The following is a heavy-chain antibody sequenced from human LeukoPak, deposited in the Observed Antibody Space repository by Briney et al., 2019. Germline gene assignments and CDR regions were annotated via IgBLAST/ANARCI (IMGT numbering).Heavy chain of an antibody. CDR1: GGSISSGGYS. CDR2: IYHSGST. V-gene: IGHV4-30-2*01. J-gene: IGHJ6*02. CDR3: ARDRVMVRGSYYYYYGMDV. D-gene: IGHD3-10*01. Sequence: PSQTLSLTCAVSGGSISSGGYSWSWIRQPPGKGLEWIGYIYHSGSTYYNPSLKSRVTISVDRSKNQFSLKLSSVTAGDTAVYYCARDRVMVRGSYYYYYGMDVWGQGTTVTVSS.